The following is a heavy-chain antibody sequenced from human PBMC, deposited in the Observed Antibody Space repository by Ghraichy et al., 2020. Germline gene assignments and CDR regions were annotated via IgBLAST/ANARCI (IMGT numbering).Heavy chain of an antibody. J-gene: IGHJ5*02. D-gene: IGHD5-24*01. CDR2: ISYSGST. V-gene: IGHV4-59*01. CDR1: DGSISNYY. CDR3: ARVMAIRPPHWFDP. Sequence: SETLSLTCTVSDGSISNYYWSWIRQPPGKGLEWIGYISYSGSTNYNPSLKSRVTISLDTSKNQFSLKLSSVTAADTAVYYCARVMAIRPPHWFDPWGQGTLVTVSS.